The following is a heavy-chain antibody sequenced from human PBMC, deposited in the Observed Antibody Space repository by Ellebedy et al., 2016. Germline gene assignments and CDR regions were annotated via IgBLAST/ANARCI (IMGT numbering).Heavy chain of an antibody. J-gene: IGHJ4*01. D-gene: IGHD4-17*01. CDR3: RQGHYADL. Sequence: GGSLRLXCTASGLNFNTFFMSWVRQAPGKGLEWVSTISAGSDTTRLADSVKGRFTISRDSSKNSVYLQMNNLRLEDTAVYYCRQGHYADLWGQGTLVTVSS. CDR1: GLNFNTFF. CDR2: ISAGSDTT. V-gene: IGHV3-23*01.